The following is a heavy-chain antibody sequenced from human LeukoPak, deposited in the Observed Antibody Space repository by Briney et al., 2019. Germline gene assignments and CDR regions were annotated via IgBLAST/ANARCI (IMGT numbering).Heavy chain of an antibody. D-gene: IGHD3-10*01. Sequence: ASVKVSCKASGYTFTVYYMHWMRQAPGQGLEWMGWINPNPGGRSSAQKFQGRVTMTSDTSISTAYMELSSLRSDDTAMYYCARAILGGGSGDFDYWGQGTLVTVSS. CDR2: INPNPGGR. J-gene: IGHJ4*02. CDR3: ARAILGGGSGDFDY. CDR1: GYTFTVYY. V-gene: IGHV1-2*02.